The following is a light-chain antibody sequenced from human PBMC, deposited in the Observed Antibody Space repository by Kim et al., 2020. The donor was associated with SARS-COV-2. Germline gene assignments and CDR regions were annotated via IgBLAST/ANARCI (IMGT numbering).Light chain of an antibody. Sequence: SPGERATLSCTASQSVSTNYLAWYQQKPGQAPRLLIYHASSRATGIPDRFSGSGSGTDFTLTISRLEPEDFAVYYCQHYDSSPITFGQGTRLEIK. CDR2: HAS. J-gene: IGKJ5*01. V-gene: IGKV3-20*01. CDR3: QHYDSSPIT. CDR1: QSVSTNY.